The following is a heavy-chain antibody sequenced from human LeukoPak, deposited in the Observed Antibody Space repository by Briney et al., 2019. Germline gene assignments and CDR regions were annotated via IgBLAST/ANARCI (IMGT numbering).Heavy chain of an antibody. Sequence: GGSLRLSCAASGFTFSSYSMNWVRQAPGKGLEWVSSISSSSSYIYYADSLKGRFTISRDNAKNSLYLQMNSLRVEDTAVYYCARGVRGGTVVWFGELSYFDYWGQGTLVTVSS. CDR1: GFTFSSYS. D-gene: IGHD3-10*01. J-gene: IGHJ4*02. V-gene: IGHV3-21*01. CDR3: ARGVRGGTVVWFGELSYFDY. CDR2: ISSSSSYI.